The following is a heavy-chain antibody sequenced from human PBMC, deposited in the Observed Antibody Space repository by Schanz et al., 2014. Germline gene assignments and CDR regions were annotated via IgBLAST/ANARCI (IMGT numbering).Heavy chain of an antibody. D-gene: IGHD3-10*01. CDR2: ISGSGGST. J-gene: IGHJ4*02. CDR3: ARWFLIRGVILDS. V-gene: IGHV3-23*04. Sequence: EVQLVESGGGLVQPGGSLRLSCAASGFSFGTYAMSWVRQAPGKGLLWVSAISGSGGSTYYADSVKGRFTISRDNSRDTVYLQMNSLRADDTAMYYCARWFLIRGVILDSWGQGTLXTVSS. CDR1: GFSFGTYA.